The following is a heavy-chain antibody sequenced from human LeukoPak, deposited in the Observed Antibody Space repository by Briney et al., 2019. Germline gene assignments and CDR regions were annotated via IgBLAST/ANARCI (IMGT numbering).Heavy chain of an antibody. CDR2: INQDGSET. CDR1: GFTLSNYW. Sequence: GGSLRLSCEASGFTLSNYWMSWVRQAPGKGLEWAANINQDGSETYYVDSVKGRFTISRDNAKNSLYLQMNSLRAEDTAVYYCAREDASSWDYWGQGILVTVSS. CDR3: AREDASSWDY. V-gene: IGHV3-7*01. D-gene: IGHD6-13*01. J-gene: IGHJ4*02.